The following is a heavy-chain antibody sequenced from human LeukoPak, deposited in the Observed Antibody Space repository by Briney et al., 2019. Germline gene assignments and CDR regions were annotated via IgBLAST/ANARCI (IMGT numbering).Heavy chain of an antibody. CDR2: IYYSGST. CDR3: ARLLFSSSSGYYYYMDF. J-gene: IGHJ6*03. D-gene: IGHD6-6*01. Sequence: SETLSLTCTVPTGSISSSSYYWRWIRQPPGKGLEWIGSIYYSGSTYYNPSLKSRVTISVDTSKNQFSLKLSSVTAADTAVYYCARLLFSSSSGYYYYMDFWGKGTTVTVSS. V-gene: IGHV4-39*01. CDR1: TGSISSSSYY.